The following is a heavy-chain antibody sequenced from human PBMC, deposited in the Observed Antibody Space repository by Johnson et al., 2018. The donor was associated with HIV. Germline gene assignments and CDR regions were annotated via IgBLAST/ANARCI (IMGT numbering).Heavy chain of an antibody. V-gene: IGHV3-48*01. D-gene: IGHD6-13*01. Sequence: EVQLVESGGGLVQPGGSLRLSCAASGFTVSSNYMSWVRQAPGKGLECISYISSDGSTIDYADSVKGRFTISRDNSKNTLYLQMNSLRVEDTAVYYCAKELAADAFDIWGQGTMVTVSS. J-gene: IGHJ3*02. CDR3: AKELAADAFDI. CDR2: ISSDGSTI. CDR1: GFTVSSNY.